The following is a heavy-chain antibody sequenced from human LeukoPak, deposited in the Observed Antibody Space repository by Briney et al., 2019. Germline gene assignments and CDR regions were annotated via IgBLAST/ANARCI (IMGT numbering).Heavy chain of an antibody. Sequence: PGGSLRLSCVGSRFTFSKYTMIWVRQAPGKGLEWVSYISNSGVYTYYVDSLKGRFTFSRDNAANSLFLQINSLSAEDTALYYCAGGQYYSDTIGYLRGPFDPWGQGTLVSVSS. J-gene: IGHJ5*02. CDR1: RFTFSKYT. D-gene: IGHD3-22*01. CDR2: ISNSGVYT. V-gene: IGHV3-21*01. CDR3: AGGQYYSDTIGYLRGPFDP.